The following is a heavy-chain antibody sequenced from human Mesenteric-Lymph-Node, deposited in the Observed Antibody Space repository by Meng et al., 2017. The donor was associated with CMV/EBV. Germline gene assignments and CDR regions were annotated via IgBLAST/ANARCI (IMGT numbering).Heavy chain of an antibody. CDR3: ATTSDYGDLTFDY. D-gene: IGHD4-17*01. Sequence: SETLSLTCTFSSGSISSSYWSWIRQPPGKGLEWIGYIYYSGSTNYNPSLKSRVTISVDTSKNQFSLKLSSVTAADTAVYYCATTSDYGDLTFDYRGQGTLVTVSS. CDR1: SGSISSSY. J-gene: IGHJ4*02. CDR2: IYYSGST. V-gene: IGHV4-59*01.